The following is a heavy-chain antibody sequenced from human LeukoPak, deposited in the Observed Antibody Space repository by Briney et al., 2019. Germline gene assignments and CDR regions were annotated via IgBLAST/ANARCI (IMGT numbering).Heavy chain of an antibody. V-gene: IGHV3-30*04. CDR1: GFTFSSYA. J-gene: IGHJ4*02. CDR2: ISNDGGTK. Sequence: GSLRLSCAASGFTFSSYAMHWVRQAPGKGLEWVAVISNDGGTKYYPDSVKGRFTISRDNSRNTLYLQMNSLRAEDTAVYYCARADSGTYYNYYLDSWGQGTLVTVSS. D-gene: IGHD1-26*01. CDR3: ARADSGTYYNYYLDS.